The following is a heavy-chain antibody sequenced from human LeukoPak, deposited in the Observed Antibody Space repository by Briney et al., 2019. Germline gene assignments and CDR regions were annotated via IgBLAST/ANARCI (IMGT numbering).Heavy chain of an antibody. CDR1: GFTFSSYA. CDR2: ISGSGGST. Sequence: GASLRLSCAASGFTFSSYAMSWVRQAPGKGLEWVSAISGSGGSTYYADSVKGQFTISRDNSKNTLYLQMNSLRAEDTAVYYCAKLFIYDYVWGSYRYTFDYWGQGTLVTVSS. D-gene: IGHD3-16*02. V-gene: IGHV3-23*01. J-gene: IGHJ4*02. CDR3: AKLFIYDYVWGSYRYTFDY.